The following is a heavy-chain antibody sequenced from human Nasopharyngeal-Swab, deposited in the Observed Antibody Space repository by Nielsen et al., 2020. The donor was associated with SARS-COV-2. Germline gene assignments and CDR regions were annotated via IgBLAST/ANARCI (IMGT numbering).Heavy chain of an antibody. J-gene: IGHJ1*01. V-gene: IGHV3-53*01. D-gene: IGHD2-2*01. CDR2: TEIGGTT. Sequence: GGSLRLSCAVSGLTVSSTYMSWVRQVPGKGLEWVSVTEIGGTTHYADSVKGRFSISRDSSTNTLYLQMNNVRAEDTAVYYCARDLGGGYCTTTNCPGSWGQGTLVTVSS. CDR3: ARDLGGGYCTTTNCPGS. CDR1: GLTVSSTY.